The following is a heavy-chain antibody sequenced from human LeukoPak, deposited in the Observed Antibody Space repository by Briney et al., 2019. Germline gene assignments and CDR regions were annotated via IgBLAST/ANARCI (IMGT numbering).Heavy chain of an antibody. Sequence: GGSLRPSCAASGFTFSKAWMTWVRQAPGQGLDWVGRIKARTDGGTTDYAAPAKGRFTISRDDSKNTLYLQMNSLITEDTGVYYCTTAEDGLWGQGTMVTVSS. V-gene: IGHV3-15*01. CDR3: TTAEDGL. J-gene: IGHJ3*01. D-gene: IGHD6-25*01. CDR1: GFTFSKAW. CDR2: IKARTDGGTT.